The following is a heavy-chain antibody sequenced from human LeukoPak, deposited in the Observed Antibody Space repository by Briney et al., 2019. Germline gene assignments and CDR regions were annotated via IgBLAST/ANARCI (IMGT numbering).Heavy chain of an antibody. D-gene: IGHD5-12*01. V-gene: IGHV3-7*01. J-gene: IGHJ4*02. Sequence: HPGGSLRLSCAASGFTFSSYWMSWVRQAPGKGLEWVANTKQDGSEKYYVDSVKGRFTISRDNAKNSLYLQMNSLRAEDTAVYYCARDGEVFSGYDDGNFDYWGQGTLVTVSS. CDR2: TKQDGSEK. CDR1: GFTFSSYW. CDR3: ARDGEVFSGYDDGNFDY.